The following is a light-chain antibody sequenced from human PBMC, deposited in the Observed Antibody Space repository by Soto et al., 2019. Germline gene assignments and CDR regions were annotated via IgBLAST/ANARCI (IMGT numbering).Light chain of an antibody. J-gene: IGLJ3*02. V-gene: IGLV2-23*01. CDR1: SSDVGSYNL. CDR2: EGN. CDR3: CSYASSRTLV. Sequence: QSALTQPASVSGSPGQSITISCTGISSDVGSYNLVSWYQHHPGKPPKLTIYEGNKRPSGISIRFSGSKSGNTASLTISGLQSEDEADYYCCSYASSRTLVFGGGTKLTVL.